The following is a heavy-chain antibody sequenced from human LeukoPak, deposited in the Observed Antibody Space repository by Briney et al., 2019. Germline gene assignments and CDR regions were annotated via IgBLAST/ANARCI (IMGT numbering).Heavy chain of an antibody. CDR3: ARARVAGSGSYYNVGLDY. CDR2: INHSGTT. V-gene: IGHV4-34*01. D-gene: IGHD3-10*01. J-gene: IGHJ4*02. CDR1: GEPVSAYY. Sequence: SETLSLTCAVYGEPVSAYYWRWIRQPPGKGLEWIAEINHSGTTNYNPSLKSRVTISVDTSKNQFSLKLSSVTAADTAVYYCARARVAGSGSYYNVGLDYWGQGTLVTVSS.